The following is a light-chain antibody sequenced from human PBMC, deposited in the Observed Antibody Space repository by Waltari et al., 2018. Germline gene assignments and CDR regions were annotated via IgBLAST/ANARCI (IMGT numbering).Light chain of an antibody. CDR1: KLGDKY. CDR2: QDS. CDR3: QAGDSSTYVV. V-gene: IGLV3-1*01. J-gene: IGLJ2*01. Sequence: SYELTQPPSVSVSPGQTASITCSGDKLGDKYACWYQQKPGQSPVLVIYQDSKRPSGFPERFSGSNSWNTATLTISGTQAMDEADYYCQAGDSSTYVVFGGGTKLTVL.